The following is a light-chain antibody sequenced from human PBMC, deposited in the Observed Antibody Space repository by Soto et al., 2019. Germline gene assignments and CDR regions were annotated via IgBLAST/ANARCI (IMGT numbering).Light chain of an antibody. Sequence: DIVMTQSPDSLAVSLGERATINCKSSQSVLYSSNNRNYLAWFQQKPGQAPELLIYWASTRESGVPDRFSGSGSGTDFTLTISSLQAEDVAVYYCQQYYSTPLTFGGGTKLEIK. V-gene: IGKV4-1*01. J-gene: IGKJ4*01. CDR3: QQYYSTPLT. CDR2: WAS. CDR1: QSVLYSSNNRNY.